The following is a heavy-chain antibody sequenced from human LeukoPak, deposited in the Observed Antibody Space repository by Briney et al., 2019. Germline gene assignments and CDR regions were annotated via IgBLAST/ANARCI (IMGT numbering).Heavy chain of an antibody. V-gene: IGHV3-7*01. Sequence: GGSLRLSCAASGFTFSSYWMSWVRQTPEKGLEWVANIKVDGSEEYYVDSVKGRFTVSRDNAKNSLYLQMNSLRAEDTAVYYCARDSGIRTVDYWGQGTLVIVSS. CDR2: IKVDGSEE. CDR1: GFTFSSYW. J-gene: IGHJ4*02. D-gene: IGHD3-10*01. CDR3: ARDSGIRTVDY.